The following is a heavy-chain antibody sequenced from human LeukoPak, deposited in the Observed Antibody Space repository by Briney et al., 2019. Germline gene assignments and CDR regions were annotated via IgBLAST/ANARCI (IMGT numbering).Heavy chain of an antibody. CDR2: IIPIFGTA. V-gene: IGHV1-69*05. D-gene: IGHD5-18*01. Sequence: ASVKVSCKASGGTFSSYAISWVRQAPGQGLEWMGGIIPIFGTANYAQKFQGRVTITTDESTSTAYMELSSLRSEDTAVYYCARGAAMATIYYYMDVWGKGTTVTVSS. CDR1: GGTFSSYA. J-gene: IGHJ6*03. CDR3: ARGAAMATIYYYMDV.